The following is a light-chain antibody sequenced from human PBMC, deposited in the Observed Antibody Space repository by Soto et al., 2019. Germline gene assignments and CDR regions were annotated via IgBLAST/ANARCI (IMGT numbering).Light chain of an antibody. Sequence: ILLTHSAFTLSWSPGERAVVCCRASESVSSNYLAWYQQKPGQAPRLLIYGASSRDTGIPDRFRGSGSGTELHLTITSLENEDFAVYQCKQYVRQRTFGQGNK. CDR1: ESVSSNY. CDR2: GAS. V-gene: IGKV3-20*01. J-gene: IGKJ1*01. CDR3: KQYVRQRT.